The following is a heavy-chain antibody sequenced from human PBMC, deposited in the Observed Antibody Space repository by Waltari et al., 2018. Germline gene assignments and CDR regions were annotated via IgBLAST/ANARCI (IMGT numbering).Heavy chain of an antibody. CDR3: AKDGDYSLTEYDAFDV. J-gene: IGHJ3*01. Sequence: VQMLEAGGGVVEPGESLRSSGAGPGLICRSPGTPWVRQIPGKGLEWVAFISFDGKKIFDADSVRGRFTISRDNSNNIVFLQMNSLRPEDSGVYYCAKDGDYSLTEYDAFDVWGQGTVVTVSP. CDR2: ISFDGKKI. V-gene: IGHV3-30*02. D-gene: IGHD4-17*01. CDR1: GLICRSPG.